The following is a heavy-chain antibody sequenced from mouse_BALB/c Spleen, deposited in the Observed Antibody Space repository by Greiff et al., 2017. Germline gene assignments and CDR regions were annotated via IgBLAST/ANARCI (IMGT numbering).Heavy chain of an antibody. CDR2: IYPGSGST. D-gene: IGHD2-14*01. CDR1: GYTFTDYV. J-gene: IGHJ3*01. Sequence: QVQLQQSGPELVKPGASVKMSCKASGYTFTDYVISWVKQRTGQGLEWIGEIYPGSGSTYYNEKFKGKATLTADKSSNTAYMQLSSLTSEDSAVYFCARFAYRAWFAYWGQGTLVTVSA. V-gene: IGHV1-77*01. CDR3: ARFAYRAWFAY.